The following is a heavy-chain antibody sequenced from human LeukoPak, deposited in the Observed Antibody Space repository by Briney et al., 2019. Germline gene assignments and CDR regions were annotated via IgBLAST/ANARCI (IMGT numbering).Heavy chain of an antibody. D-gene: IGHD6-13*01. V-gene: IGHV4-59*01. J-gene: IGHJ4*02. CDR2: TYYSGTT. CDR3: ARGVYIAAAQYGY. CDR1: GGSIGTYS. Sequence: PSETLSLTCAVSGGSIGTYSWNWIRQPPGKGLEWIGYTYYSGTTNYNPSLKSRVTISVDTSKNQSSLKLSSVTAADTAVYYCARGVYIAAAQYGYRGQGTLVTVSS.